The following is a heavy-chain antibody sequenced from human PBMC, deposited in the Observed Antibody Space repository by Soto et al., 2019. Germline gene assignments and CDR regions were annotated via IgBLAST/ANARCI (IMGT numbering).Heavy chain of an antibody. CDR2: IKPISDIT. Sequence: GASVKFSCKASGDTFGRFTINWVRQAPGQGLEWMGGIKPISDITNYAQRFQGRVTFTADASTSTVYLELSSLRSEDTAMYYCARDPSTINKLIGVWFDPWGQGTLVTVSS. CDR3: ARDPSTINKLIGVWFDP. J-gene: IGHJ5*02. CDR1: GDTFGRFT. D-gene: IGHD4-4*01. V-gene: IGHV1-69*13.